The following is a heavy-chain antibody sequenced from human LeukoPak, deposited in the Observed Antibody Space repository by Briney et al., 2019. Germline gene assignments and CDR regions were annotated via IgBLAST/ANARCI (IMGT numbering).Heavy chain of an antibody. J-gene: IGHJ5*02. D-gene: IGHD6-13*01. CDR1: GYTFTSYY. V-gene: IGHV1-46*01. CDR2: INPSRGST. Sequence: ASVKVSCKASGYTFTSYYMHWVRQAPGQGLEWMGIINPSRGSTSQAQTFQGRVTMTRDMSTSTVSMELSSLRSEDTAMYYCATKVTPYSSSWDNWFDPWGQGTLVTVSS. CDR3: ATKVTPYSSSWDNWFDP.